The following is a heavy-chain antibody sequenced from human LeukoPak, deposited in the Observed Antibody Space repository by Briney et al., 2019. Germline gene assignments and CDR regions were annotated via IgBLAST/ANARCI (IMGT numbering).Heavy chain of an antibody. CDR3: ARVSFCSSTTCPYYYYGMDV. CDR1: GFTFSSYS. Sequence: PGRSLRLSCAASGFTFSSYSMNWVRQAPGKGLEWVSYISSSSSTIYYADSVKGRFTISRDNAKNSLYLQMNSLRAEDTAVYYCARVSFCSSTTCPYYYYGMDVWGQGTTVTVSS. J-gene: IGHJ6*02. D-gene: IGHD2-2*01. V-gene: IGHV3-48*01. CDR2: ISSSSSTI.